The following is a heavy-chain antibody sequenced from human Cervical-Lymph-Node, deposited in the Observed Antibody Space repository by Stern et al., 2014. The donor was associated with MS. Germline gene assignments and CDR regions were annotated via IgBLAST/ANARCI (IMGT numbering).Heavy chain of an antibody. CDR2: INPHTGDP. D-gene: IGHD1-26*01. V-gene: IGHV1-2*02. CDR1: GYSFTAYY. Sequence: QMQLVQSGAEVKKPGASVKVSCKASGYSFTAYYLHWVRQAPGQGLEWMGWINPHTGDPTYTQEFQGRVTMTRDTSITTIYMELSSLRSDDTAVYYCARDPRFGATEIDHWGQGTLVTVSS. J-gene: IGHJ4*02. CDR3: ARDPRFGATEIDH.